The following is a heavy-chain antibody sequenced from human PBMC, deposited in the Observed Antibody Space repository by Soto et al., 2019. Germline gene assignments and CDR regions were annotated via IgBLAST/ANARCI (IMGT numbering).Heavy chain of an antibody. D-gene: IGHD3-22*01. CDR1: GGTFISYT. CDR3: AGAEIQYDDDGRGSYFHGLDC. J-gene: IGHJ6*02. Sequence: SVKVSCKASGGTFISYTFNWVRQAPGQGPEWMGGVNPIFGTTKYAQRFQGRVTITADESTSTAYMELSSLKFGDTAVYYCAGAEIQYDDDGRGSYFHGLDCWGQGTTVTVAS. V-gene: IGHV1-69*13. CDR2: VNPIFGTT.